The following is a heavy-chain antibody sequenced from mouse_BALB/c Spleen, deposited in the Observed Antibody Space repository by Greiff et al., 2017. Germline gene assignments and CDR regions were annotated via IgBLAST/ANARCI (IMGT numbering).Heavy chain of an antibody. CDR1: GYTFTSYW. CDR3: VGYYGNYYYYAMDY. CDR2: INPSTGYT. J-gene: IGHJ4*01. V-gene: IGHV1-7*01. D-gene: IGHD2-1*01. Sequence: VQLQQSGAELAKPGASVKMSCKASGYTFTSYWMPWVKQRPGQGLEWIGYINPSTGYTEYNQKFKDKATLTADKSSSTAYMQLSSLTSEDSAVYYCVGYYGNYYYYAMDYWGQGTSVTVSS.